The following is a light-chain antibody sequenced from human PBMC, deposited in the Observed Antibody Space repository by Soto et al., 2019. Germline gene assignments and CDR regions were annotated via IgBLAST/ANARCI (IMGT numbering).Light chain of an antibody. CDR2: EDN. Sequence: NFMLTQPHSVSESPGKTVTISCTRSSGSIANNYVQWYQQRPGSAPTPVIYEDNERPSGVPDRFSGSIDSSSNSASLTISGLKTDDEADYYCQSYQSGNVVFGGGTKLTVL. CDR3: QSYQSGNVV. J-gene: IGLJ2*01. CDR1: SGSIANNY. V-gene: IGLV6-57*04.